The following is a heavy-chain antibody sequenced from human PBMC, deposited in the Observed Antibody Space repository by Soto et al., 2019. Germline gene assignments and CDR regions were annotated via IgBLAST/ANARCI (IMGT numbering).Heavy chain of an antibody. V-gene: IGHV3-48*02. CDR3: ARTHSSAYYGAFDI. D-gene: IGHD3-22*01. CDR2: IGSSSSTI. Sequence: GGSLRLSCAASGFTFSSYSMNWVRQAPGKGLEWVSYIGSSSSTIYYADSVKGRFTISRDNAKNSLYLQMNSLRDEDTAVYYCARTHSSAYYGAFDIWGQATMVTVSS. CDR1: GFTFSSYS. J-gene: IGHJ3*02.